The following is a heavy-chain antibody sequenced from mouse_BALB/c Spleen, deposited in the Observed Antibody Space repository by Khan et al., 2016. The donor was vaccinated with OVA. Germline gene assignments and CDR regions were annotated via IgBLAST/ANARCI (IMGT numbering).Heavy chain of an antibody. J-gene: IGHJ3*01. D-gene: IGHD1-1*01. CDR2: IHHFNDDT. V-gene: IGHV1S136*01. CDR1: GYTFTRYV. CDR3: APVGNYYVSFAY. Sequence: EVQLQESGPELVKPGASVKMSCKASGYTFTRYVMHWVKQKPGLGLEWIGYIHHFNDDTKYTEKFKGKATLPSDKSTSTAYIELSSLTSEDSAVYYCAPVGNYYVSFAYWGQVTLVTVSA.